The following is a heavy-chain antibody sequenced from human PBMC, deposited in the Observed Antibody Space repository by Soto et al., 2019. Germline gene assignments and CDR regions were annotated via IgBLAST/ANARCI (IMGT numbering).Heavy chain of an antibody. CDR1: VGSISSGDYY. V-gene: IGHV4-30-4*01. Sequence: SETLSLTCTVSVGSISSGDYYWSWIRPPPGKGLEWIGYIYYSGSTYYNPSLKSRVTISVDTSKNQFSLKLSSVTAADTAVYYCAGSTYYYYYGMDVWGQGTTVTVSS. J-gene: IGHJ6*02. CDR3: AGSTYYYYYGMDV. D-gene: IGHD4-17*01. CDR2: IYYSGST.